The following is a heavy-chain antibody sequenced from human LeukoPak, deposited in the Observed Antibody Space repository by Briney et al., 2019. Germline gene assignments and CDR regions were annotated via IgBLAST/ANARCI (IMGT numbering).Heavy chain of an antibody. J-gene: IGHJ3*02. CDR3: AREDAFDI. Sequence: ASVRVSCRASGYTFTKHYMHWVRQAPGQGREWLGFISPSGDKTWNAQKFQGRVTMTRDMSTSTVYMELSSLRSEDTAVYYCAREDAFDIWGQGTMVTVAS. V-gene: IGHV1-46*01. CDR2: ISPSGDKT. CDR1: GYTFTKHY.